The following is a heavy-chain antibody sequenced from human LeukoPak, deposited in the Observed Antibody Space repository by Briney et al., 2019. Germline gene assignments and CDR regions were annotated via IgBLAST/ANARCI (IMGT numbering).Heavy chain of an antibody. CDR3: ARDPGLGLWNGLDV. Sequence: PGGSLRLSCAASGFTFSSHWMHWVRQAPGKGLEWVAVIWHDGSERYYADSVKGRFTVSRDNSKITLYLQMNSLTAEDTAIYYCARDPGLGLWNGLDVWGQGTTVTVSS. CDR2: IWHDGSER. V-gene: IGHV3-33*08. CDR1: GFTFSSHW. D-gene: IGHD3-16*01. J-gene: IGHJ6*02.